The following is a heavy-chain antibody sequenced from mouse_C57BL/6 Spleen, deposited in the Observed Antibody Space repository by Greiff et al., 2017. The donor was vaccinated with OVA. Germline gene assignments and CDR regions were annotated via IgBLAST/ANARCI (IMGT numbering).Heavy chain of an antibody. V-gene: IGHV1-22*01. CDR2: INPNNGGT. Sequence: EVQLQQSGPELVKPGASVKMSCKASGYTFTDYNMHWVKQSHGKSLEWIGYINPNNGGTSYNQKFKGKATLTVNKSSSTAYMELRSLTSEDSAVYYCAREGIWYYYAMDYWGQGTSVTVSS. CDR1: GYTFTDYN. J-gene: IGHJ4*01. CDR3: AREGIWYYYAMDY.